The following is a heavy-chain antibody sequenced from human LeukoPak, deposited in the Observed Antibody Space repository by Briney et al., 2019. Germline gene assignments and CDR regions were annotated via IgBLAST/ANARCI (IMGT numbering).Heavy chain of an antibody. CDR2: IKSKTDGGTT. V-gene: IGHV3-15*01. Sequence: GGSLRLSCAASGFTFSNAWMSWVRQAPGKGLEWVGRIKSKTDGGTTDYAAPVKGRFTISRDDSKNTRYLQMNSLKTEDTAVYYCTTEDYYGSGSFDYWGQGTLVTVSS. CDR1: GFTFSNAW. CDR3: TTEDYYGSGSFDY. J-gene: IGHJ4*02. D-gene: IGHD3-10*01.